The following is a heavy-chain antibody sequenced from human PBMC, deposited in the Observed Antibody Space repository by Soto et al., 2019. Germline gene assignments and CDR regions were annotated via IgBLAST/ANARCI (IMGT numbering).Heavy chain of an antibody. J-gene: IGHJ6*02. D-gene: IGHD2-15*01. CDR2: ISGGGSNT. CDR3: AKDLSIHCSGGSCYSEDYYGMDV. CDR1: GFPFSNYP. Sequence: GVSLRLSCAPAGFPFSNYPMTLVRQAPGKGVEWVSVISGGGSNTFYADSVKGRFTISRDNSKNTLLLQMNSLGAEDTAVYYCAKDLSIHCSGGSCYSEDYYGMDVWGQGTTVTVFS. V-gene: IGHV3-23*01.